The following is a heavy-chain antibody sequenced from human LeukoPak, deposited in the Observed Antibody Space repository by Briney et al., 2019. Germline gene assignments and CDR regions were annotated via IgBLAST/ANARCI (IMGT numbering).Heavy chain of an antibody. CDR3: APYCSGGSCYAYYYYGMDV. D-gene: IGHD2-15*01. J-gene: IGHJ6*02. V-gene: IGHV3-23*01. CDR2: ISGSGGST. CDR1: GFTFSSYA. Sequence: PGGSLRLSCAASGFTFSSYAMSWVRQAPGKGLEWVSAISGSGGSTYYADSVKGRFTISRDISKNTLYLQMNTLRAEDTAVYYCAPYCSGGSCYAYYYYGMDVWGQGTTVTVSS.